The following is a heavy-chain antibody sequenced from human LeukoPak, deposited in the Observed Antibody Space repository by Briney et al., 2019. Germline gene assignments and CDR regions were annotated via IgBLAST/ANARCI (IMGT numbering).Heavy chain of an antibody. V-gene: IGHV4-34*01. D-gene: IGHD3-3*01. J-gene: IGHJ6*03. CDR1: GGSFNGYY. Sequence: SETLSLTCAVYGGSFNGYYWSWIRQPPGKGLEWIGEINHSGSTNYNPSLKSRVTISVDTSKNQFSLKLSSVTAADTAVYYCARGAAYYDFWSGYRYYYYYYYMDVWGKGTTVTVSS. CDR3: ARGAAYYDFWSGYRYYYYYYYMDV. CDR2: INHSGST.